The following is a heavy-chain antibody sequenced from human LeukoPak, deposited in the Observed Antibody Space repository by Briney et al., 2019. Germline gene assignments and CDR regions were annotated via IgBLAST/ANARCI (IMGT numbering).Heavy chain of an antibody. CDR3: AKDSYGLFDY. Sequence: PGGSLRLSCAASGFTFSHYAMTWVRQTPGKGLEWVSTISGSGGSTYYGDSVNGRFTISRDNSKNTLYLQMNSLRAEDTAVYHCAKDSYGLFDYWGQGILVTVSS. D-gene: IGHD1-26*01. CDR1: GFTFSHYA. CDR2: ISGSGGST. V-gene: IGHV3-23*01. J-gene: IGHJ4*02.